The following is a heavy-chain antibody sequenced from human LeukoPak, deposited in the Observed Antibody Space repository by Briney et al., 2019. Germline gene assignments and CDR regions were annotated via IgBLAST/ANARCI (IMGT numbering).Heavy chain of an antibody. D-gene: IGHD5-12*01. J-gene: IGHJ4*02. Sequence: PGRSLRLSCAASGFTFSKYGMYWVRQAPGKGLEWVTFISYDGNDKYYGDSVKGRFTISRDNSKNTLYLQMNSLRPEDTAVYYCAKVAIIVATIREIDSWGQGTLVTVSS. CDR2: ISYDGNDK. CDR3: AKVAIIVATIREIDS. V-gene: IGHV3-30*18. CDR1: GFTFSKYG.